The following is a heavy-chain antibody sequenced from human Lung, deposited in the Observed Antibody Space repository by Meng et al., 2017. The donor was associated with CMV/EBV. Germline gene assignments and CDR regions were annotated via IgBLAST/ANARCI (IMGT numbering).Heavy chain of an antibody. Sequence: GESXKISXVASGFGFSGFAMQWVRQTPGKGLEWVALIRYDGGNKYYADSVKGRFTISRGNSKHTLSLQMNSLRPEDTAVYLCAKTGSGWFTDYWGQGTLVTVSS. V-gene: IGHV3-30*02. CDR3: AKTGSGWFTDY. D-gene: IGHD6-19*01. J-gene: IGHJ4*02. CDR1: GFGFSGFA. CDR2: IRYDGGNK.